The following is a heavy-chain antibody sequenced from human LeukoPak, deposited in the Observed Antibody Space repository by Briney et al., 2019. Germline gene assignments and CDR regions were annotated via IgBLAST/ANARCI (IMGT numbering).Heavy chain of an antibody. D-gene: IGHD3-22*01. V-gene: IGHV4-39*07. CDR3: ARTRSSGYYYDWFDP. J-gene: IGHJ5*02. CDR2: VYYTGGT. CDR1: GGSITSGGFY. Sequence: SETLSLTCTVSGGSITSGGFYWGWVRQPPGEGLEWIGSVYYTGGTYYNPSLKSRVTISVDTSKNQFSLKLSSVTAADTAVYYCARTRSSGYYYDWFDPWGQGTLVTVSS.